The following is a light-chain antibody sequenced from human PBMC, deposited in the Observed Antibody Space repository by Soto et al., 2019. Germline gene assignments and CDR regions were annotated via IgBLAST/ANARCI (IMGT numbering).Light chain of an antibody. CDR3: QQSLTMPFT. CDR2: SAS. V-gene: IGKV1-39*01. Sequence: DLQMTQSPASLSVSVGDRVTINCRASQSINKYLNWYLQRPGQAPKLLIRSASTLQRGVPSRFSGSGSRTEFTLTIADLQPDDFRTYYCQQSLTMPFTFGHGTRLDIK. CDR1: QSINKY. J-gene: IGKJ5*01.